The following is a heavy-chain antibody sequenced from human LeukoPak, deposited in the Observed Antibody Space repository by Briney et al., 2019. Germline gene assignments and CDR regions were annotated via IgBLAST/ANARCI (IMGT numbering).Heavy chain of an antibody. D-gene: IGHD6-19*01. J-gene: IGHJ4*02. CDR1: GYTFTSYD. Sequence: GASVEVSCKASGYTFTSYDINWVRQATGQGLEWMGWMNPNSGNTGYAQKFQGRVTITRNTSISTAFMELSSLRAEDTAVYYCAKDLYSSPDYWGQGTLVTVSS. CDR3: AKDLYSSPDY. CDR2: MNPNSGNT. V-gene: IGHV1-8*03.